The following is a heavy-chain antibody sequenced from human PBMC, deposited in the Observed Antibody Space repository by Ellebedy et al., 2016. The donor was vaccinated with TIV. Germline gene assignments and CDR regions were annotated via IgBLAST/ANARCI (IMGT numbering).Heavy chain of an antibody. D-gene: IGHD1-20*01. V-gene: IGHV3-30*03. CDR1: GFTFRSYA. J-gene: IGHJ3*02. Sequence: PGGSLRLSCAASGFTFRSYAMHWVRQSPGKGLEWVATISSDFDTTHYAEPLKGRFTISRDNSNNTLYLQINILRTEDTALYYCARESNWYDAIDIWGHGTRVIVS. CDR3: ARESNWYDAIDI. CDR2: ISSDFDTT.